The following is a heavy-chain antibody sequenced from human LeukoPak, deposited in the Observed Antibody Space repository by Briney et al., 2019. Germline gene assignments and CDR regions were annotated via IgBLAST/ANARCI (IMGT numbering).Heavy chain of an antibody. V-gene: IGHV3-74*01. CDR3: ARSNQADDY. CDR2: INTGGSST. Sequence: PGGSLRLSCAAYGFTFSNYWMHWVRQVPGKGLVWVSRINTGGSSTTYADSVKGRFTISRDNAKNTLYLQMNSLRAEDTAVYYCARSNQADDYWGQGTLVTVSS. CDR1: GFTFSNYW. J-gene: IGHJ4*02. D-gene: IGHD4-11*01.